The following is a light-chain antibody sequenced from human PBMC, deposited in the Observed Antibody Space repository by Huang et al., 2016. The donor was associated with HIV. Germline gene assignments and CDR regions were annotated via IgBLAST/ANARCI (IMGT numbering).Light chain of an antibody. CDR3: QQSYSNPLT. V-gene: IGKV1-39*01. CDR1: QSISTH. Sequence: DIQMIQYPSSLSASAGDRVTITCRASQSISTHLSWYQQRPGRAPTLLIYGASSLHSGVPSRFSGSGSGTYFTLGISGLQPEDFATYYCQQSYSNPLTFGGGTKVDIK. J-gene: IGKJ4*01. CDR2: GAS.